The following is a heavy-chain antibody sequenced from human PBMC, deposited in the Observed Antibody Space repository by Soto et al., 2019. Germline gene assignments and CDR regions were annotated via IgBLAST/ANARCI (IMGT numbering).Heavy chain of an antibody. J-gene: IGHJ6*02. CDR1: GGSFSGYY. Sequence: PSETLSLTCAVYGGSFSGYYWTWIRQPPGTGLEWIGEINHSGSTNYNPSLKSRVTISVDTSKNQFSLKLSSVTAADTAVYYCARERRGWCGEFNYGMDVWGQGTTVTVSS. V-gene: IGHV4-34*01. CDR3: ARERRGWCGEFNYGMDV. D-gene: IGHD3-10*01. CDR2: INHSGST.